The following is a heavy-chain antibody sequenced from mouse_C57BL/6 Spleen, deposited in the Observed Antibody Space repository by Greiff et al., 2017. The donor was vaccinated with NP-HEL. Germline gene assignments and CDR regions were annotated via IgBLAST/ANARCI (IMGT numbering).Heavy chain of an antibody. CDR2: IRNKANGYTT. CDR1: GFTFTDYY. CDR3: ARNYYGSSSAWFAY. Sequence: EVMLVESGGGLVQPGGSLSLSCAASGFTFTDYYMSWVRQPPGKALEWLGFIRNKANGYTTEYSASVKGRFTISRDNSQSILYLLMNALRAEDSATYYCARNYYGSSSAWFAYWGQGTLVTVSA. J-gene: IGHJ3*01. V-gene: IGHV7-3*01. D-gene: IGHD1-1*01.